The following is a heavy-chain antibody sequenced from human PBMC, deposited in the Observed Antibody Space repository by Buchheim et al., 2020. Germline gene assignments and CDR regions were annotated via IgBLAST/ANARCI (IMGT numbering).Heavy chain of an antibody. D-gene: IGHD3-10*01. CDR3: ARVVTMVFTS. Sequence: QVQLQQSGAGVLKPSETLSLTCAVYGGSLSGYYWTWIRQPPGQGLQWIGEIYEGEGANYHPSLKSRVTTSVDTSKNQFSLKLSSVTAADTAVYYCARVVTMVFTSWGQGTL. V-gene: IGHV4-34*01. J-gene: IGHJ4*02. CDR2: IYEGEGA. CDR1: GGSLSGYY.